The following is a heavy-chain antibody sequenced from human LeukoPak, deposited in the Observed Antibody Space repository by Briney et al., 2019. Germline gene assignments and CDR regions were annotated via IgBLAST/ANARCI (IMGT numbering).Heavy chain of an antibody. J-gene: IGHJ3*02. CDR2: ISSDGYSI. CDR1: GFTFSSYW. CDR3: AKDLDIVVVPAARAAFDI. D-gene: IGHD2-2*03. Sequence: GGSLRLSCAASGFTFSSYWMHWVRQAPGKGLVWLSRISSDGYSISYANSVKGRFTISRDNAKNSLYLQMNSLRAEDTAVYYCAKDLDIVVVPAARAAFDIWGQGTMVTVSS. V-gene: IGHV3-74*01.